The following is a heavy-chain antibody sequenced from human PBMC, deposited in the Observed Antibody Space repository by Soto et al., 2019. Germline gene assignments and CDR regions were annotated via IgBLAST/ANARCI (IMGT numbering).Heavy chain of an antibody. V-gene: IGHV4-31*03. CDR1: GGSISNGAYY. CDR2: MQYSWTT. CDR3: ARYYLDTGGYSNWFDP. Sequence: QVQLQESGPGLVKPSQTLSLTCTVSGGSISNGAYYWSWIRQHPGKGLEGIVYMQYSWTTYYNPSLRSRVTISVDPSKNQFSLKLSSVTAAATAVYYCARYYLDTGGYSNWFDPWGQGTLVTVSS. J-gene: IGHJ5*02. D-gene: IGHD3-22*01.